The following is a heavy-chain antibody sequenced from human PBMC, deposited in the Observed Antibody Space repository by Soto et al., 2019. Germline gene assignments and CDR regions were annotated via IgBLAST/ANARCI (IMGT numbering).Heavy chain of an antibody. V-gene: IGHV4-34*01. CDR2: INHSGST. D-gene: IGHD3-10*01. J-gene: IGHJ5*02. Sequence: SETLSLTCAVYGGSFSGYYWSWIRQPPGKGLEWIGEINHSGSTNYNPSLKSRVTISVDTSKNQFSLKLSSVTATDTAVYYCARGWDYYGSGSYYLWFDPWGQGTLVTVSS. CDR3: ARGWDYYGSGSYYLWFDP. CDR1: GGSFSGYY.